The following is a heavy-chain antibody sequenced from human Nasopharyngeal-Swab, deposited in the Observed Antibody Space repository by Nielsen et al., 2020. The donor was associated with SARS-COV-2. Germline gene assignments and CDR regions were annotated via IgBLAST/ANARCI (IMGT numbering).Heavy chain of an antibody. CDR2: ISYDGSNK. J-gene: IGHJ4*02. D-gene: IGHD3-10*01. V-gene: IGHV3-30*14. Sequence: WIRQPPGKGLEWVAVISYDGSNKYYADSVKGRFTISRDNSKNTLYLQMNSLRAEDTAVYYCARDHRGYGSGSYPDYWGQGTLVTVSS. CDR3: ARDHRGYGSGSYPDY.